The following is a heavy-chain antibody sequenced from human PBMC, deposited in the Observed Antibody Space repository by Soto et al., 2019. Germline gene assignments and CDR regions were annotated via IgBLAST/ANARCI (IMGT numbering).Heavy chain of an antibody. J-gene: IGHJ2*01. Sequence: SETLSLTCTVSGGSISSSSYYWGWIRQPPGKGLEWIGSIYYSGSTYYNPSLKSRVTISVDTSKNQFSLKLSSVTAADTAVYYYARQDGDYDWYFDLWGRGTLVTVSS. CDR1: GGSISSSSYY. CDR2: IYYSGST. D-gene: IGHD4-17*01. V-gene: IGHV4-39*01. CDR3: ARQDGDYDWYFDL.